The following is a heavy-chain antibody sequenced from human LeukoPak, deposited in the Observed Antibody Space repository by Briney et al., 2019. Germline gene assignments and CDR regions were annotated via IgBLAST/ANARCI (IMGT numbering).Heavy chain of an antibody. CDR2: IYEGGNS. CDR1: GFIVNNKY. V-gene: IGHV3-53*01. D-gene: IGHD6-25*01. CDR3: ASYNQRLSNWFFDL. Sequence: PGGSLRLSCAVSGFIVNNKYMTWVRQAPGKGLERGSVIYEGGNSDYADSVKGRFSVSRDDSKNTVYLQMNSLRAEDTALYYCASYNQRLSNWFFDLWGRGTLVTVSS. J-gene: IGHJ2*01.